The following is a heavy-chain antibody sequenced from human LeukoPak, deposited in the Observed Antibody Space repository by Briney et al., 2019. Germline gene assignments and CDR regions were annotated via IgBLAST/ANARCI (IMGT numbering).Heavy chain of an antibody. J-gene: IGHJ4*02. CDR3: ARQSDCSGGSCPEGDY. CDR1: CYGFTSYW. CDR2: IYPGDYDT. V-gene: IGHV5-51*01. D-gene: IGHD2-15*01. Sequence: GESLQISFNGSCYGFTSYWIGWVRPLPGKGLEWMGIIYPGDYDTRYSASFQGQVTISADKSISTAYLQWSSLKASDTAMYYCARQSDCSGGSCPEGDYWGQGTLVTVSS.